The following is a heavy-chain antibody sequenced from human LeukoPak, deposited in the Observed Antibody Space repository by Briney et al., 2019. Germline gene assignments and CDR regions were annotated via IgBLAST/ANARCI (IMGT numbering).Heavy chain of an antibody. CDR1: GYTFTSYA. D-gene: IGHD6-19*01. J-gene: IGHJ4*02. V-gene: IGHV1-3*01. Sequence: ASVKVSCKASGYTFTSYAMHWVRQAPGQRLEWMGWINAGNGNTKYSQKFQGRVTITRDTSASTAYMELSSLRSEDTAVYYCARDTTIAVAGTMDYWGQGTLATVSS. CDR3: ARDTTIAVAGTMDY. CDR2: INAGNGNT.